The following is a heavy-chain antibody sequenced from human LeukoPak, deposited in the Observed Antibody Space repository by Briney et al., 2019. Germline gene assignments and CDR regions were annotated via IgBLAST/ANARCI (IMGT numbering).Heavy chain of an antibody. CDR2: INWNGGST. V-gene: IGHV3-20*04. J-gene: IGHJ4*02. D-gene: IGHD6-13*01. CDR1: GFTFDDYG. Sequence: GGSLRLSCAASGFTFDDYGMSWVRQAPGKGLEWVSGINWNGGSTGYADSVKGRFTISRDNAKNSLYLQMNSLRAEDTALYYCAREGGSSWDGEYFDYWGQGTLVTVSS. CDR3: AREGGSSWDGEYFDY.